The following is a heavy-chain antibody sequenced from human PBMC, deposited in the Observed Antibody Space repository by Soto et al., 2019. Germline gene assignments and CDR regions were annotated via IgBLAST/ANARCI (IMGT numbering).Heavy chain of an antibody. V-gene: IGHV3-33*01. CDR2: IWHDGTNK. CDR1: GFAFSGYG. D-gene: IGHD1-1*01. Sequence: SLRLSCAASGFAFSGYGMHGVRQAPGKGLEWVAGIWHDGTNKQYADSVKGRFSISRDNSKNMLYLEMNSLRAEDTAVYYCARDGNWRLDYWGQGALVTVSS. CDR3: ARDGNWRLDY. J-gene: IGHJ4*02.